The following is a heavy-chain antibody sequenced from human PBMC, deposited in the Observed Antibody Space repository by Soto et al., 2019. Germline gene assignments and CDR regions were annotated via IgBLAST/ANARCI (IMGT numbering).Heavy chain of an antibody. CDR3: AGQPTAGSYYDLGSYYYYYAMDV. J-gene: IGHJ6*02. Sequence: PSETLSLTCNVSGGSISSDDYYWSWIRQPPGKGLEWIGYIYHSGSSYYNPSLQSRVTISIDTSKNQLSLKLSSVTAADSAVYYCAGQPTAGSYYDLGSYYYYYAMDVWGQGTTVTVSS. D-gene: IGHD3-10*01. CDR1: GGSISSDDYY. CDR2: IYHSGSS. V-gene: IGHV4-30-4*01.